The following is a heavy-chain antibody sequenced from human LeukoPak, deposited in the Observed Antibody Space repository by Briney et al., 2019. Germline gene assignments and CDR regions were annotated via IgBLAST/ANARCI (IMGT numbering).Heavy chain of an antibody. Sequence: GGSLRLSCAASGFTFSSYSMNWVRQAPGKGLEWVSSISSSSSYIYYADSVKGRFTISRDNAKNSLYLQMNSLRAEDTAVYYCARGELRYFDFWFDPWGQGTLVTVSS. CDR3: ARGELRYFDFWFDP. J-gene: IGHJ5*02. CDR1: GFTFSSYS. D-gene: IGHD3-9*01. CDR2: ISSSSSYI. V-gene: IGHV3-21*01.